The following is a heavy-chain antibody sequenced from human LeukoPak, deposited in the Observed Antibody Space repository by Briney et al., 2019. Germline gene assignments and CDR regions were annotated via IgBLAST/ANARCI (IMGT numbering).Heavy chain of an antibody. Sequence: SETLSLTCAVYGGSFSGYYWSWIRQPPGKGLEWIGEINHSGSTNYNPSLKSRVTISVDTSKNQFSLKLSSVTAADTAVYYCTTYRQQLAFDTWGQGTLVTVSS. CDR2: INHSGST. CDR1: GGSFSGYY. D-gene: IGHD6-13*01. CDR3: TTYRQQLAFDT. J-gene: IGHJ4*02. V-gene: IGHV4-34*01.